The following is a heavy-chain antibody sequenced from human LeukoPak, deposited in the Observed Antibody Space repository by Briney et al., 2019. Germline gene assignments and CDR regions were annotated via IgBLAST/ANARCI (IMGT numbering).Heavy chain of an antibody. J-gene: IGHJ2*01. Sequence: GGSLRLSCAASGFTFSNYEMNWVRQAPGKGLEWISYISSYGSTAYYADSVKGRFTISRDNANSSLHLQLNSLRAEDTAVYYCARLPSNQGDRWPDLWGRGTLVTVSS. D-gene: IGHD5-24*01. CDR2: ISSYGSTA. V-gene: IGHV3-48*03. CDR1: GFTFSNYE. CDR3: ARLPSNQGDRWPDL.